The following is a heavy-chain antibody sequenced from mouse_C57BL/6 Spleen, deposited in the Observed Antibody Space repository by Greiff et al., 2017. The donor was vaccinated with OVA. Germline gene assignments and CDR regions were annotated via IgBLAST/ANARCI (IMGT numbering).Heavy chain of an antibody. Sequence: QVQLQQSGAELVRPGASVTLSCTASGYTFTDYEMHWVKQTPVHGLEWIGAIDPETGGTDYNQKFKGKAILTADKSSSTAYMELRSLTSEDSAVYDGTGIYMVGFAYWGQGTLVTVSA. V-gene: IGHV1-15*01. CDR1: GYTFTDYE. CDR3: TGIYMVGFAY. J-gene: IGHJ3*01. D-gene: IGHD1-1*02. CDR2: IDPETGGT.